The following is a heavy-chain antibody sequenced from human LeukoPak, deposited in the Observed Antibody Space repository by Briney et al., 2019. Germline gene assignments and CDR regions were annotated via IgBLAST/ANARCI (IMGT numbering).Heavy chain of an antibody. D-gene: IGHD2-2*01. J-gene: IGHJ3*02. CDR2: IYYSGST. V-gene: IGHV4-59*01. CDR3: ATSPPVVPAAITAFDI. CDR1: GGSISSYY. Sequence: SETLSLTCTVSGGSISSYYWSWIRQPPGKGLEWIGYIYYSGSTNYNPSLKSRVTISMDTSKNQFSLKLSSVTAADTAVYYCATSPPVVPAAITAFDIWGQGTMVTVSS.